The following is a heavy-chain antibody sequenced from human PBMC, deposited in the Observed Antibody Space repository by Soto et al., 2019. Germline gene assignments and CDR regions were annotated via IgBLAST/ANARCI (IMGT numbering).Heavy chain of an antibody. Sequence: QVQLQESGPGLVKPSETLSLTCSVSGGSVTSSSYYWSWIRQPPGKGLEWIGYIYSSGGTSYYPSLKSRVTISVDTSKNQFSLKLTSVSAADTAVYYCARDGDGYNNWGQGTLVTVSS. CDR3: ARDGDGYNN. D-gene: IGHD5-12*01. J-gene: IGHJ4*02. CDR2: IYSSGGT. CDR1: GGSVTSSSYY. V-gene: IGHV4-61*01.